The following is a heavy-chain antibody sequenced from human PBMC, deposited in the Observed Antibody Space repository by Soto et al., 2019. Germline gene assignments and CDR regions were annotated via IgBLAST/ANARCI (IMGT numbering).Heavy chain of an antibody. CDR2: IYYTGST. D-gene: IGHD4-17*01. V-gene: IGHV4-59*08. J-gene: IGHJ4*02. CDR1: YGSISGSY. CDR3: ARHDFGESDY. Sequence: SETLSLTCTVSYGSISGSYWSWLRHPPGKGLEWIGYIYYTGSTNYDPSLKSRVTMSVDTSKNQFSLRLSSVTASDTAVYYCARHDFGESDYWGQGTLVTVS.